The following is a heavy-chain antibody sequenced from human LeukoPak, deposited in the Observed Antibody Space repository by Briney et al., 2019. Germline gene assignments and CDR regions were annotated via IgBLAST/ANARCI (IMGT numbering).Heavy chain of an antibody. D-gene: IGHD3-3*01. Sequence: SETLSLTCTVSGGSISGYYWGWIRQPPGKGLEWIGSIYYSGSTYYNPSLKSRVTISVDTSKNQFSLKLSSVTAADTAVYYCARELITIFGVVIPIDAFDTWGQGTMVTVSS. CDR3: ARELITIFGVVIPIDAFDT. CDR2: IYYSGST. J-gene: IGHJ3*02. CDR1: GGSISGYY. V-gene: IGHV4-39*07.